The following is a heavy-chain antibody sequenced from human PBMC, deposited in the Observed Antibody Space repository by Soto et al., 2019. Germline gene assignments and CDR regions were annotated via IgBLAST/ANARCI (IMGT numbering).Heavy chain of an antibody. CDR2: MNPNSGNT. J-gene: IGHJ6*03. Sequence: ASVKVSCKASGYTFPSYDINWVRQATGQGLEWMGWMNPNSGNTGYAQKFQGRVTMTRNTSISTAYMELSSLRSEDTAVYYCARVLTGYCSSTSCYVQGYYYYYYMDVWGKGTTVTVSS. D-gene: IGHD2-2*01. CDR1: GYTFPSYD. V-gene: IGHV1-8*01. CDR3: ARVLTGYCSSTSCYVQGYYYYYYMDV.